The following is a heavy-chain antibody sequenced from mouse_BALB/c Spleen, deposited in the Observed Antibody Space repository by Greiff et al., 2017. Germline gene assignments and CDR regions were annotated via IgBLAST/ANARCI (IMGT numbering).Heavy chain of an antibody. D-gene: IGHD1-1*01. V-gene: IGHV2-9*02. Sequence: QVQLKESGPGLVAPSQSLSITCTVSGFSLTSYGVHWVRQPPGKGLEWLGVIWAGGSTNYNSALMSRLSISKDNSKSQVFLKMNSLQTDDTAMYYCARPHTVVATDWYFDVWGAGTTVTVSS. CDR3: ARPHTVVATDWYFDV. J-gene: IGHJ1*01. CDR1: GFSLTSYG. CDR2: IWAGGST.